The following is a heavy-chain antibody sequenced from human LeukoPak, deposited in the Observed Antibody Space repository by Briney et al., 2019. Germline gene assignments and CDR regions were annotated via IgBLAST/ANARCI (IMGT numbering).Heavy chain of an antibody. V-gene: IGHV3-53*01. CDR2: IYGGPTA. J-gene: IGHJ3*02. Sequence: GGSLRLFCAASGFTVSTGYMTWVRQAPGKGLEWVSVIYGGPTAFYADSVKDRFTISRDNPKNTLNLQMNSLRAEDTAVYYCARERGQSGGAFHIWGQGTMVTVSS. CDR3: ARERGQSGGAFHI. CDR1: GFTVSTGY. D-gene: IGHD3-10*01.